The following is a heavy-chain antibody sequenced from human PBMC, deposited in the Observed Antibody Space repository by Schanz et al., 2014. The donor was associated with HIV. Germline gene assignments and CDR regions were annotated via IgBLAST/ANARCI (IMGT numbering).Heavy chain of an antibody. CDR2: ISFDGATT. V-gene: IGHV3-30*04. CDR3: ARDGSSGWQDPFDY. D-gene: IGHD6-19*01. J-gene: IGHJ4*02. Sequence: QVQLVESGGGVVQPGRSLRLSCAVSGFTFSNYAMHWVRQAPGKGLEWVAVISFDGATTSYVDSVKGRFTISRDNSKNTLYLQMNSLRAEDTAVYYCARDGSSGWQDPFDYWGQGTLVTVSS. CDR1: GFTFSNYA.